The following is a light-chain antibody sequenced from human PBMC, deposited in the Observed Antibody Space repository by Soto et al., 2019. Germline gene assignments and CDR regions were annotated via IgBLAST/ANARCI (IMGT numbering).Light chain of an antibody. CDR3: SSYTSSSIPYV. V-gene: IGLV2-14*01. Sequence: QSVLTQPASVSGSPGQSITISCTGNSSDFGGYNYVSWYQQHPGKAPKLMIYDVSNRPSGVSNRFSGSKSGNTASLTISGLQAEDEADYYCSSYTSSSIPYVFGTGTKVTVL. CDR2: DVS. J-gene: IGLJ1*01. CDR1: SSDFGGYNY.